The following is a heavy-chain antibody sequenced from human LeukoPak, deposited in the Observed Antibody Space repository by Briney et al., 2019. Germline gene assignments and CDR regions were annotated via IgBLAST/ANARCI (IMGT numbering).Heavy chain of an antibody. Sequence: PGGSLRLSCAASGFTVRDYYMGWIREAPGKGLQWVSDITSSGSTIYYAHPVKGRFTISRDNDKNSLYLQMNSLSAEDAAVYYWARDNGDAFDYWGKGTLDTVSS. CDR3: ARDNGDAFDY. CDR1: GFTVRDYY. J-gene: IGHJ4*02. CDR2: ITSSGSTI. D-gene: IGHD4-17*01. V-gene: IGHV3-11*01.